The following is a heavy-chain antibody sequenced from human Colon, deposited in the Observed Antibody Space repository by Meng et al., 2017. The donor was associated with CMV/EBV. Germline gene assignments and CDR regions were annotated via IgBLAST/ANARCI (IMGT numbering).Heavy chain of an antibody. Sequence: GGSLRLSCVVSGDSFTTFWMTWVRQAPGKGLEWVANTRQDGTESYYADAVKGRFIISRDNRNNSLYLQMNSLRVDDTAVYYCAKEMGYNWDLDHPYGMDVWGQGITVTVSS. CDR1: GDSFTTFW. CDR3: AKEMGYNWDLDHPYGMDV. V-gene: IGHV3-7*01. D-gene: IGHD1-20*01. J-gene: IGHJ6*02. CDR2: TRQDGTES.